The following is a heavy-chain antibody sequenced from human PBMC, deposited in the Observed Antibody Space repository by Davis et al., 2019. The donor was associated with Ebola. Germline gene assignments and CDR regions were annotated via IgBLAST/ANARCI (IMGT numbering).Heavy chain of an antibody. J-gene: IGHJ4*02. CDR2: IAYTGNT. CDR1: GASMTSYY. CDR3: ARFGGGAY. Sequence: PSETLSLTCTVSGASMTSYYWSWIRQPPGKGLEWIGYIAYTGNTIYNPSLKSRVSISADTSKHQFSLNLSSVTAADTAVYFCARFGGGAYWGQGTLVTVSS. D-gene: IGHD3-16*01. V-gene: IGHV4-59*01.